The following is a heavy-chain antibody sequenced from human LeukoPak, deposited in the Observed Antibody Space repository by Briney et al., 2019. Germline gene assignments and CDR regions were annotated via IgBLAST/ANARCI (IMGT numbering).Heavy chain of an antibody. V-gene: IGHV3-7*03. CDR1: GFTFSSYA. J-gene: IGHJ3*02. Sequence: PPGGSLRLSCAASGFTFSSYAMHWVRQAPGKGLEWVANIKQDGSEKYYVDSVKGRFTISRDNAQNSLYLQMNSLRAEDTAVYYCARDPKYYYETTDAFDIWGQGTMVTVSS. CDR2: IKQDGSEK. CDR3: ARDPKYYYETTDAFDI. D-gene: IGHD3-22*01.